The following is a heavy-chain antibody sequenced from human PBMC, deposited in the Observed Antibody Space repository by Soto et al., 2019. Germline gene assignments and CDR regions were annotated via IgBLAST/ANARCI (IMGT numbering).Heavy chain of an antibody. Sequence: EVQLLESGGGLVQPGESLRLSCAASGFTFSSYAMTWVRQAPGKGLEWVSSISGSGDYTYFADSVKGRFTISRDNSKDTQYLQMSSLRVEDTAIYYCAQDSRSHPQGWFDPWGQVTLVTVSS. J-gene: IGHJ5*02. D-gene: IGHD2-15*01. CDR2: ISGSGDYT. V-gene: IGHV3-23*01. CDR1: GFTFSSYA. CDR3: AQDSRSHPQGWFDP.